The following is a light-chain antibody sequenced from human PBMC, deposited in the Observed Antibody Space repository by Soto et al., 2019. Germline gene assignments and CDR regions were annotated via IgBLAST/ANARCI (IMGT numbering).Light chain of an antibody. CDR3: LQTYTTLTWT. CDR1: QTISNY. Sequence: DIKMTQSPSSLSASVGDRVTITCRASQTISNYLQWYQQKSGQAPKLLVYAASILHSGVPSRFSGSGSGTDFTLTINSLQPEDFATYYCLQTYTTLTWTVGQGTKVDSK. CDR2: AAS. J-gene: IGKJ1*01. V-gene: IGKV1-39*01.